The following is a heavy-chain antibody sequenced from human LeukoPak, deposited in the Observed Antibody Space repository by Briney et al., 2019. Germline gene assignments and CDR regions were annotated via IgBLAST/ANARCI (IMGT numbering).Heavy chain of an antibody. CDR2: IYYSGST. V-gene: IGHV4-61*01. CDR1: GYSISSGYY. J-gene: IGHJ6*04. D-gene: IGHD3-10*01. CDR3: ARSWFGEMDV. Sequence: SETLSLTCDVSGYSISSGYYWSWIRQPPGKGLEWIGYIYYSGSTNYNPSLKSRVTISVDTSKNQFSLKLSSVTAADTAVYYCARSWFGEMDVWGKGTTVTVSS.